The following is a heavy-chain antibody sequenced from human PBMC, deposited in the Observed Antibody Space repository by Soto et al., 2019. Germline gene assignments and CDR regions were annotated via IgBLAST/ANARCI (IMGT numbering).Heavy chain of an antibody. V-gene: IGHV1-8*01. CDR1: GYTFTNFV. D-gene: IGHD3-22*01. Sequence: GASVKVSCKASGYTFTNFVISWVRQAPGQGLEWMGWMNPNTGNTGYAQKFQGRVTMTRNTSISTAYMELSSLRSEDTAVYYCAKDFSAYYYDSRGYCDYWGQGTPVTVSS. J-gene: IGHJ4*02. CDR3: AKDFSAYYYDSRGYCDY. CDR2: MNPNTGNT.